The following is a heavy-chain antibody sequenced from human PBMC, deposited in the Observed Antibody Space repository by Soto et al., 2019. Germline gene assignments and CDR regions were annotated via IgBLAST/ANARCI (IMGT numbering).Heavy chain of an antibody. CDR2: IYYSGST. J-gene: IGHJ4*02. D-gene: IGHD6-19*01. CDR3: ARNERWLVIFDY. CDR1: GGSISSSSYY. Sequence: SETLSLTCTVSGGSISSSSYYWGWIRQPPGKGLEWIGSIYYSGSTYYNPSLKSRVTISVDTSKNQFSLKLSSVTAADTAVYYCARNERWLVIFDYSGQGTLVTVST. V-gene: IGHV4-39*01.